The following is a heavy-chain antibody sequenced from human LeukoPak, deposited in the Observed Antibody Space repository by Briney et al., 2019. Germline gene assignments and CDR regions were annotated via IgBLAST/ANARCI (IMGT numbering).Heavy chain of an antibody. D-gene: IGHD3-9*01. V-gene: IGHV1-2*02. CDR2: INPNSGGT. J-gene: IGHJ4*02. CDR1: GYTFNGFY. CDR3: ARVNERYFDWLL. Sequence: GASVKVSCKASGYTFNGFYLHWVRQAPGQGLEWMGWINPNSGGTNYAQKFQGRVTMTRDTSISTAYMELSRLRSDDTAVYYCARVNERYFDWLLWGQGTLVTVSS.